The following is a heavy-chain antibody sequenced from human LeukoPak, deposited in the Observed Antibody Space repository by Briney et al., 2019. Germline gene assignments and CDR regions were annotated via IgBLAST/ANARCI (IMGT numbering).Heavy chain of an antibody. D-gene: IGHD1-26*01. CDR2: MNPNSGNT. J-gene: IGHJ5*02. CDR3: AREKDTTNWFDP. V-gene: IGHV1-8*01. Sequence: GASVKVSCKASGYTFTSYDINWVRQATGQGLEWRGGMNPNSGNTGYAQKFQGRVTMTRNTSISTAYMELSSLRSEDTAVYYCAREKDTTNWFDPWGQGTLVTVSS. CDR1: GYTFTSYD.